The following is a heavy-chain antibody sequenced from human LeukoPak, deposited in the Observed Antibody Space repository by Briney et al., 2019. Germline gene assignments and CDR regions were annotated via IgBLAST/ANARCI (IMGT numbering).Heavy chain of an antibody. Sequence: SETLSLTCTVSGGSISSSSYYWGWIRQPPGKGLEWIGSIYYNGSTNYNPSFKSRVTISVDTSKNQFSLKLSSVTAADTAVYYCARYAKGLPLDYWGQGTLVTVSS. CDR2: IYYNGST. D-gene: IGHD2-2*01. CDR1: GGSISSSSYY. CDR3: ARYAKGLPLDY. V-gene: IGHV4-39*07. J-gene: IGHJ4*02.